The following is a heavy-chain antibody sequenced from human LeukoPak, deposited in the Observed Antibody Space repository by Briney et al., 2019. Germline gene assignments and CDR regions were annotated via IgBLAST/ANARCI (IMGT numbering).Heavy chain of an antibody. CDR3: ARDSGERGSGSYLIAY. J-gene: IGHJ4*02. Sequence: ASVKVPCKVSGYIFSEVSMHWVRQAPGQGLEWMGWINPNSGGTNYQGRVTMTRDTSISTAYMELSRLRSDDTAVYYCARDSGERGSGSYLIAYWGQGTLVTVSS. CDR1: GYIFSEVS. V-gene: IGHV1-2*02. D-gene: IGHD3-10*01. CDR2: INPNSGGT.